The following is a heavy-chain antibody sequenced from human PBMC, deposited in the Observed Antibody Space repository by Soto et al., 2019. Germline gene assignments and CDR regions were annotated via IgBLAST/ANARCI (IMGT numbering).Heavy chain of an antibody. Sequence: KTSETLSLTCSVSGASITSHYWNWIRQSAGEGLQWIGRVYARGATNYNPSLKSRVTISGDTSKNQFSLKLTSVTAADTAVYYCARSSGDDFFYYGMDVWGHGTTVTVSS. D-gene: IGHD4-17*01. CDR2: VYARGAT. CDR1: GASITSHY. CDR3: ARSSGDDFFYYGMDV. V-gene: IGHV4-59*10. J-gene: IGHJ6*02.